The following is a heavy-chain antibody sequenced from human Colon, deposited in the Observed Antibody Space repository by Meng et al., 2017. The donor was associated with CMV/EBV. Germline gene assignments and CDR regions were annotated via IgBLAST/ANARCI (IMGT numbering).Heavy chain of an antibody. Sequence: QDLLQPWAAALLKPSETLSLTCAVYGGSFSHYDWSWIRQSPGKGLEWIGEITQSGITNYNPSLKSRVIISIDTSNNQFSLKLTSVTVADTAVYYCAGGSSQAWELLHYWGQGSLVTVSS. V-gene: IGHV4-34*01. D-gene: IGHD1-26*01. CDR2: ITQSGIT. J-gene: IGHJ4*02. CDR1: GGSFSHYD. CDR3: AGGSSQAWELLHY.